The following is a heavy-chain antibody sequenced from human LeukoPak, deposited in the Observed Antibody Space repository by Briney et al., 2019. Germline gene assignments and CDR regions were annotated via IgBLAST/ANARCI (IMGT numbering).Heavy chain of an antibody. CDR3: ARGDNYDILTGYQTPSHLSDY. D-gene: IGHD3-9*01. V-gene: IGHV1-2*02. Sequence: ASVKVSFKASGYTFTGYYVHWVRQAPGQGLEWMGWINPNSGDTNFAKKFQGRVTMTRDTSISTAYMELSRLRSDDTAVYYCARGDNYDILTGYQTPSHLSDYWGQGTLVTVSS. J-gene: IGHJ4*02. CDR1: GYTFTGYY. CDR2: INPNSGDT.